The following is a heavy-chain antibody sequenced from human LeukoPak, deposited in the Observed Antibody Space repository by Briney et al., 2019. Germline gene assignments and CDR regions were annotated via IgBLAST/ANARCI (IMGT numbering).Heavy chain of an antibody. Sequence: SETLSLTCTVSGGSISSSSYYWGWIRQPPGKGLEWIGSIYYRGSTYYTPSLKSRVTISVDTSKNQFSLKLSSVTAADTAVYYCASHAEGGYYDSSGYYYAAFDIWGQGTMVTVSS. J-gene: IGHJ3*02. D-gene: IGHD3-22*01. CDR3: ASHAEGGYYDSSGYYYAAFDI. CDR2: IYYRGST. CDR1: GGSISSSSYY. V-gene: IGHV4-39*01.